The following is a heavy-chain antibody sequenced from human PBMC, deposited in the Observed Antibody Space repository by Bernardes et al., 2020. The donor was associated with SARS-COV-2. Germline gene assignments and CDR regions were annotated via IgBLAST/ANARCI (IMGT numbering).Heavy chain of an antibody. D-gene: IGHD6-19*01. Sequence: SETLSLTCTISGGSITTSYWSWIRQPAGKGLEWIGRIYTTESADYNPSLKSRVTMSVDTSKNQFSLKLTSVTATDTAVYYCARDLGYSSWSLGWFDPWGQGTLVTVSS. CDR2: IYTTESA. V-gene: IGHV4-4*07. CDR1: GGSITTSY. CDR3: ARDLGYSSWSLGWFDP. J-gene: IGHJ5*02.